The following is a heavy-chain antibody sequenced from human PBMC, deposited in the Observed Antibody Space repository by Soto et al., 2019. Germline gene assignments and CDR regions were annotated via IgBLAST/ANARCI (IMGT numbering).Heavy chain of an antibody. CDR2: IFYSGST. CDR3: ARNSISKKIDY. J-gene: IGHJ4*02. Sequence: PAETLSLTCSVSGGSINSGGYYLPWIRQHPGKGLEWIGNIFYSGSTSYNPSLKSRLTISIDTSKTHFSLKLSSVTAADTAVYYCARNSISKKIDYWGQGTLVTVSS. D-gene: IGHD3-22*01. V-gene: IGHV4-31*03. CDR1: GGSINSGGYY.